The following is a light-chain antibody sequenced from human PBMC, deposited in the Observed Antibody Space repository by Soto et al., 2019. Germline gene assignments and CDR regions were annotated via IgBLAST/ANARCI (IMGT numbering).Light chain of an antibody. CDR2: AAS. CDR1: QSISNY. J-gene: IGKJ4*01. Sequence: DMEMTQSPSSLSASVGDRVTITCRASQSISNYLNWYQHKPGKVPKLLIYAASSLQSGVPTRFRGSGDGTDFTLTINSRQPEDFATYYCQQSYGTPLTFGGGTKNEIK. V-gene: IGKV1-39*01. CDR3: QQSYGTPLT.